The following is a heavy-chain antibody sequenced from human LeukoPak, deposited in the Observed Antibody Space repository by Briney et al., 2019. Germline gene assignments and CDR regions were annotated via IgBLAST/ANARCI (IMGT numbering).Heavy chain of an antibody. V-gene: IGHV4-30-4*01. CDR2: IYYSGDS. CDR3: ARAPGSRYSGYGLPFDY. CDR1: GGSISSGDYY. J-gene: IGHJ4*02. D-gene: IGHD5-12*01. Sequence: PSETLSLTCTVSGGSISSGDYYWSWVRQSPGRGLEWIGYIYYSGDSYYNPSLKSRLNMSLDTSINQFSLKLTSVTPADTAVYYCARAPGSRYSGYGLPFDYWGQGTLATVSS.